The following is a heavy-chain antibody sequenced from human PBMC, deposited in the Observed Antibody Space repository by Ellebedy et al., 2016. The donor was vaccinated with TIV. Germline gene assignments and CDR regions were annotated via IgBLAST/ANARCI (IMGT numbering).Heavy chain of an antibody. CDR2: ISGSGGST. V-gene: IGHV3-23*01. CDR3: ATGGYCGTTNCYHLGY. Sequence: GGSLRLXCAASGFTFSNYAMSWVRQAPGKGLEWVSVISGSGGSTYYADSVKGRFTISRDNAKNTLYVQMNSLRAEDTAVYYCATGGYCGTTNCYHLGYWGQGTLVTVSS. J-gene: IGHJ4*02. CDR1: GFTFSNYA. D-gene: IGHD2-2*01.